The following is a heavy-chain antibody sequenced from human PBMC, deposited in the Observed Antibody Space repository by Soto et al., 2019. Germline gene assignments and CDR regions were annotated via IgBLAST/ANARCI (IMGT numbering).Heavy chain of an antibody. CDR2: TYYRSKWYI. J-gene: IGHJ6*03. Sequence: TLSLTCSTSGDSISSNTAAWKSIRQTPSRGLEWLGRTYYRSKWYINYAVSVKSRITVNPDTSKNQFSLQLNSVTPEDTAVYYCARGSWDDVTGHYYMDVWGKGTTVTVSS. CDR1: GDSISSNTAA. V-gene: IGHV6-1*01. D-gene: IGHD1-1*01. CDR3: ARGSWDDVTGHYYMDV.